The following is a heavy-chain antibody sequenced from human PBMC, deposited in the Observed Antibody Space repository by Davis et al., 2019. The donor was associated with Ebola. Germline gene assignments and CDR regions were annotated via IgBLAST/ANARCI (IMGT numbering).Heavy chain of an antibody. D-gene: IGHD6-13*01. CDR3: ARDRGLIAAAGTKDY. CDR2: INPSGGST. Sequence: ASVKVSCKASGYTFTSYYMHWVRQAPGQGLEWMGIINPSGGSTSYAQKFQGRVTITRDTSASTAYMELSSLRSEDTAVYYCARDRGLIAAAGTKDYWGQGTLVTVSS. J-gene: IGHJ4*02. V-gene: IGHV1-46*01. CDR1: GYTFTSYY.